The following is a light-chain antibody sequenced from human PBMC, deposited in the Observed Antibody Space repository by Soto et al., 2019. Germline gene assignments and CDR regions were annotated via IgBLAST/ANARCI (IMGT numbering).Light chain of an antibody. J-gene: IGLJ1*01. CDR1: SSNIGSDT. Sequence: QSVLTQPPSASGTPGQRVTISCSGSSSNIGSDTVNWYQHLPGTAPKVLIYRNNQRPSGVPDRFSGSKSGTSASLAISALQSEDEADYYCAAWDDSLNGYVFGTGTKLTVL. CDR2: RNN. CDR3: AAWDDSLNGYV. V-gene: IGLV1-44*01.